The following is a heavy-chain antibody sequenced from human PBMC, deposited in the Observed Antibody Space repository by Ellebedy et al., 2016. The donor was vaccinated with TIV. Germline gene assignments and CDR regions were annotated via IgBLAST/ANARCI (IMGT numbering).Heavy chain of an antibody. CDR3: ANGGSLSYGIFDY. V-gene: IGHV4-31*03. Sequence: SETLSLTXTISGASISDVASYWSWIRQLPGKGLEWIGYVYHLGNTYYTPSLKSRVAISVDSSKNQFSLRLNSVTAADTGVYYCANGGSLSYGIFDYWGQGNLVTVSS. CDR2: VYHLGNT. D-gene: IGHD3-16*01. CDR1: GASISDVASY. J-gene: IGHJ4*02.